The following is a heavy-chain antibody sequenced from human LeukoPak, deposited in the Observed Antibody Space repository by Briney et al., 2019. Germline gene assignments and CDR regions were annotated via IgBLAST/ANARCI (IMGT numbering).Heavy chain of an antibody. V-gene: IGHV3-21*04. CDR1: GFTFSTYT. CDR3: ARDPNSSGYFDYFDY. D-gene: IGHD3-22*01. Sequence: GGSLRLSCAASGFTFSTYTMNWVRQAPGKGLEWVSSISGSSDYIFYADSVKGRFTISRDNAKNSLYLQMNSLRAEDTAVYYCARDPNSSGYFDYFDYWGQGTLVTVSS. J-gene: IGHJ4*02. CDR2: ISGSSDYI.